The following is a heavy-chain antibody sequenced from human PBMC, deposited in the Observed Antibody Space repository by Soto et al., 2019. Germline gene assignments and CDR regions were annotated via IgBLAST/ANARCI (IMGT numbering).Heavy chain of an antibody. V-gene: IGHV3-11*01. Sequence: GGSLRLSCAASGFTFSDYYMSWIRQAPGKGLEWVSYISSSGSTIYYADSVKGRFTISRDNAKNSLYLQMNSLRAEDTAVYYCARDLRYCSSTSCFYGMDVWGQGTTVTVS. CDR2: ISSSGSTI. D-gene: IGHD2-2*01. CDR3: ARDLRYCSSTSCFYGMDV. J-gene: IGHJ6*02. CDR1: GFTFSDYY.